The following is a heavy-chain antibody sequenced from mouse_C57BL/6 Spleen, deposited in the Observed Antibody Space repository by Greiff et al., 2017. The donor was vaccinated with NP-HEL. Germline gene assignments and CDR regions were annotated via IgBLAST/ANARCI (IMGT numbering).Heavy chain of an antibody. V-gene: IGHV1-82*01. CDR1: GYAFSSSW. D-gene: IGHD1-1*01. Sequence: QVQLKQSGPELVKPGASVKISCKASGYAFSSSWMNWVKQRPGKGLEWIGRIYPGDGDTNYNGKFKGKATLTADKSSSTAYMQLSSLTSEDSAVYFCARSPGSSLQAWFADWGQGTLVTVSA. CDR3: ARSPGSSLQAWFAD. CDR2: IYPGDGDT. J-gene: IGHJ3*01.